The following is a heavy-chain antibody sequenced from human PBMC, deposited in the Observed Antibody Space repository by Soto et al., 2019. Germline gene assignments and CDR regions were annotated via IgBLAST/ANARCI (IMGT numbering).Heavy chain of an antibody. D-gene: IGHD3-16*02. CDR3: AHLSDDYVWGSYRYDGAVDY. Sequence: EVQLLESGGGLVQPGGSLRLSCAASGFTFSSYAMSWVRQAPGKGLEWVSAISGSGGSTYYADSVKGRFTISRDNSKNTLYLQMNSLRAEDTAVYYCAHLSDDYVWGSYRYDGAVDYWGQGTLVTVSS. J-gene: IGHJ4*02. V-gene: IGHV3-23*01. CDR1: GFTFSSYA. CDR2: ISGSGGST.